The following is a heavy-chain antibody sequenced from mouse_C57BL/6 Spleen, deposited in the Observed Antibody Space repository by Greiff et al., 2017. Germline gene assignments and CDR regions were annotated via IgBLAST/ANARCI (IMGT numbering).Heavy chain of an antibody. CDR1: GYTFTSYW. V-gene: IGHV1-50*01. J-gene: IGHJ4*01. Sequence: QVQLKQPGAELVKPGASVKLSCKASGYTFTSYWMQWVKQRPGQGLEWIGEIDPSDSYTNYNQKFKGKATLTVDTSSSTAYMQLSSLTSEDSAVYYCARSPYGSSYSYAMDYWGQGTSVTVSS. D-gene: IGHD1-1*01. CDR3: ARSPYGSSYSYAMDY. CDR2: IDPSDSYT.